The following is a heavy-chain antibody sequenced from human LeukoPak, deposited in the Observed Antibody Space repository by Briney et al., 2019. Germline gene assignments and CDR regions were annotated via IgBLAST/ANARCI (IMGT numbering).Heavy chain of an antibody. J-gene: IGHJ4*02. D-gene: IGHD6-13*01. Sequence: GGSLRLSCAASGFTFSSYGMHWVRQAPGKGLEWVAVIWYDGSNKYYADSVKGRFTISRDNSKNTLYLQMNSLRAEDTAVYYCARDSQQLALDYWGQGTLVTVSS. V-gene: IGHV3-30*19. CDR3: ARDSQQLALDY. CDR2: IWYDGSNK. CDR1: GFTFSSYG.